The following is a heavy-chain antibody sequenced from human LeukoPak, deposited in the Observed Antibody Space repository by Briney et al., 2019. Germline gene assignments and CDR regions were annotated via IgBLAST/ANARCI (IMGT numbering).Heavy chain of an antibody. CDR1: GFTVSSNY. CDR2: IYSGGST. CDR3: SSTSCPMCGMDV. Sequence: GGSLRLSCAASGFTVSSNYMSWARQAPGKGLEWVSVIYSGGSTYYADSVKGRFTISRDNSKNTLYLQMNSLRAEDTAVYYCSSTSCPMCGMDVWGQGTTVTVSS. D-gene: IGHD2-2*01. J-gene: IGHJ6*02. V-gene: IGHV3-66*02.